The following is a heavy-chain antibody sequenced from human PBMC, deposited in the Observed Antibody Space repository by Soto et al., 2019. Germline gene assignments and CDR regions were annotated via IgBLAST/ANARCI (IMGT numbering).Heavy chain of an antibody. CDR1: GDSVSSNSAA. J-gene: IGHJ6*02. D-gene: IGHD6-6*01. CDR3: ARANEYTSSSGMDV. V-gene: IGHV6-1*01. Sequence: PSQTLSLTCAISGDSVSSNSAAWNWIRQSPSRGLEWLGRTYYRSKWHNNYAVSVKSRITINPDTSKNHFSLQLNSVTPEDTAVYYCARANEYTSSSGMDVWGQGTKVTVSS. CDR2: TYYRSKWHN.